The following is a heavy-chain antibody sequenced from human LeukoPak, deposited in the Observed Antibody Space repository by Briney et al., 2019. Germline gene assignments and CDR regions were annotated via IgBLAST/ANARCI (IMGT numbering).Heavy chain of an antibody. D-gene: IGHD3-10*01. Sequence: SETLSLTCTVSGGSISSGSYYWSWIRQPAGKGLEWIGRIYTSGSTNYNPSLKSRVTISVDTSKNQFSLKLSSVTAADTAVYYCARQNYGSGSYYNRNWFDPWGQGTLVTVSS. CDR3: ARQNYGSGSYYNRNWFDP. V-gene: IGHV4-61*02. CDR2: IYTSGST. CDR1: GGSISSGSYY. J-gene: IGHJ5*02.